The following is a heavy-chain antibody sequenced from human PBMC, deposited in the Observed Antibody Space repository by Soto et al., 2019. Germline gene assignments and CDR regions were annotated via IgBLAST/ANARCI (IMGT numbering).Heavy chain of an antibody. CDR3: AGDPDSHYNDSHASSYP. Sequence: QVQLVQSGAEVKKPGSSVKVSCKASGGTFSTYTITWVRQAPGQGLEWMGRIIPIIGIINYAQKFQGRVTISADTFTGTAYMELTELRSDDTAVYYCAGDPDSHYNDSHASSYPWGQGTLVTVSS. V-gene: IGHV1-69*08. J-gene: IGHJ5*02. CDR1: GGTFSTYT. CDR2: IIPIIGII. D-gene: IGHD4-4*01.